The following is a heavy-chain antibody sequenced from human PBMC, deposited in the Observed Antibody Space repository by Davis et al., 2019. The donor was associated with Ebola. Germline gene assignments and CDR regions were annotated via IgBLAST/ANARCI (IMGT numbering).Heavy chain of an antibody. CDR2: TYYRSKWYN. D-gene: IGHD3-10*01. Sequence: HSQTLSLTCAISGDSVSSNSAAWNWIRQSPSRGLEWLGRTYYRSKWYNDYAVSVKSRITINPDTSKNQFSLQLNSVTPEDTAVYYCARDNRITMGQLTYYYYGMDVWGQGTTVTVSS. J-gene: IGHJ6*02. V-gene: IGHV6-1*01. CDR1: GDSVSSNSAA. CDR3: ARDNRITMGQLTYYYYGMDV.